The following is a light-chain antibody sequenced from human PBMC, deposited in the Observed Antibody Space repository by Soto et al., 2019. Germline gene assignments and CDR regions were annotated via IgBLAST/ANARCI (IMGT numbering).Light chain of an antibody. CDR3: QQYVSSVT. J-gene: IGKJ1*01. CDR2: GAS. CDR1: QSVASSF. Sequence: EIVLTQSPGSLSLSPGERATLSCRASQSVASSFFAWYQQKPGQAPRLLIYGASNSATGIPDRFSGRGSGTDFTLTITGLEPEDFAVYYCQQYVSSVTFGQGTKVEIK. V-gene: IGKV3-20*01.